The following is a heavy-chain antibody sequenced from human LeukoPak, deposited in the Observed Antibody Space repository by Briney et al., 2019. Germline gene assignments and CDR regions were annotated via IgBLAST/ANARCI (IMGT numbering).Heavy chain of an antibody. CDR1: GYTFTSYD. J-gene: IGHJ4*02. V-gene: IGHV1-8*01. CDR2: MNPNSGNT. CDR3: ARVPGYCSSTSCYNGVDY. D-gene: IGHD2-2*02. Sequence: ASVKVSCKASGYTFTSYDINWVRQATGQGLEWMGWMNPNSGNTGYAQKFQGRVTMTRNTSISTAYMELSSLRSEDTAVYYCARVPGYCSSTSCYNGVDYWGQGTLVTVSS.